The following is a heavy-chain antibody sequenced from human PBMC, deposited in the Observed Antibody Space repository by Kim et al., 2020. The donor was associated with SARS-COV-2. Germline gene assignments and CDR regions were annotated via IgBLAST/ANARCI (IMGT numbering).Heavy chain of an antibody. CDR1: GGSISSSSYY. CDR2: IYYSGST. J-gene: IGHJ4*02. Sequence: SETLSLTCTVSGGSISSSSYYWGWIRQPPGKGLEWIGSIYYSGSTYYNPSLKSRVTISVDTSKNQFSLKLSSVTAADTAVYYCAREGGDIVATRFDYWGQGTLVTVSS. D-gene: IGHD5-12*01. CDR3: AREGGDIVATRFDY. V-gene: IGHV4-39*02.